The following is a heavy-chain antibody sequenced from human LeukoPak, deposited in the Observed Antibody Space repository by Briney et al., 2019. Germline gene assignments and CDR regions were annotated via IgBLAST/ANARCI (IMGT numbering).Heavy chain of an antibody. Sequence: PGGSLRLSCAASGFTFSSYWMSWVRQAPGKGLEWVANINQDGSGKYYVDSVKGRFTISRDNSKNTLYLQMNSLRAEDTAVYYCAKSTAWGEGSGGSNYWGQGTLVTVSS. CDR2: INQDGSGK. CDR3: AKSTAWGEGSGGSNY. V-gene: IGHV3-7*03. D-gene: IGHD2-15*01. J-gene: IGHJ4*02. CDR1: GFTFSSYW.